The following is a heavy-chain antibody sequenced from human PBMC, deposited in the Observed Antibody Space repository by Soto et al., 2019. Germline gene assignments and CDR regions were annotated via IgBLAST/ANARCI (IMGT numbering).Heavy chain of an antibody. CDR2: INAGNGNT. Sequence: QVQLVQSGAEVKKPGASVKVSCKASGYTFTSYALHWVRQAPGQRLEWMGWINAGNGNTKYSQEFQGRVTITRDTSGSTAYMELSSLSSEDKAVDYCARFYRNHFNWFEPWGQGTLVTVSS. D-gene: IGHD4-4*01. CDR1: GYTFTSYA. J-gene: IGHJ5*02. CDR3: ARFYRNHFNWFEP. V-gene: IGHV1-3*01.